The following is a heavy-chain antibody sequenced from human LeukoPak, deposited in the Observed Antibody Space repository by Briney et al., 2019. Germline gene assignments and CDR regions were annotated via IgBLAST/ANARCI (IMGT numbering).Heavy chain of an antibody. CDR3: ARDGHGGNSFDY. D-gene: IGHD4-23*01. V-gene: IGHV1-2*02. CDR1: GYTFTGYY. CDR2: INANSGGT. Sequence: AAVKISCKASGYTFTGYYMHWVRQAPGQGLEWMGWINANSGGTDYAQKFQDRVTMTRDTSISTAYMELSRLRSDDTAVYYCARDGHGGNSFDYWGQGTPGTVSS. J-gene: IGHJ4*02.